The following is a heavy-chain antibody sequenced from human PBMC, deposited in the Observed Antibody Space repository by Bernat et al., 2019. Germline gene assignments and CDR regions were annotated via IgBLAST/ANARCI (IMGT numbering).Heavy chain of an antibody. J-gene: IGHJ6*03. CDR1: GFTFSSYA. Sequence: EVQLLESGGGLVQPGGSLRLSCAASGFTFSSYAMSWVRQAPGKGLEWVSAISGSGGSTYYADSVEGRFTISRDNSKNTLYLQMNSLRAEDTAVYYCATENYDFWSGYVAYYYYYYMDGWGKGTTVTVSS. V-gene: IGHV3-23*01. CDR3: ATENYDFWSGYVAYYYYYYMDG. D-gene: IGHD3-3*01. CDR2: ISGSGGST.